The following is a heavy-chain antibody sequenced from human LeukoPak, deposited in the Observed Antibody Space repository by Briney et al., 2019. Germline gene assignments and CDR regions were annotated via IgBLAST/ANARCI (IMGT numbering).Heavy chain of an antibody. J-gene: IGHJ3*02. V-gene: IGHV3-23*01. CDR3: AKGYYDIRRGAFDI. D-gene: IGHD3-9*01. CDR1: GFPFSSYA. Sequence: GGSLRLSCAASGFPFSSYAMSWVRQAPEKGLQCVSAISSTSGSTFYADSVKGRFTIYRDNSKNTVYLQMNSLRAEDTAVYYCAKGYYDIRRGAFDIWGQGTMVTVSS. CDR2: ISSTSGST.